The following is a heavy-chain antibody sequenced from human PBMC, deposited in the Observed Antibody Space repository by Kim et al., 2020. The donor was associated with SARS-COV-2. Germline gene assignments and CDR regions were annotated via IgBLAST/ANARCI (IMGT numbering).Heavy chain of an antibody. Sequence: SETLSLTCTVSGGSISSGSYYWSWIRQPAGKGLEWIGRIYTSGSTNYNPSLKSRVTISVDTSKNQFSLKLSSVTAADTAVYYCARSDYGGNPFDYWGQGTLVTVSS. J-gene: IGHJ4*02. CDR3: ARSDYGGNPFDY. CDR2: IYTSGST. V-gene: IGHV4-61*02. CDR1: GGSISSGSYY. D-gene: IGHD4-17*01.